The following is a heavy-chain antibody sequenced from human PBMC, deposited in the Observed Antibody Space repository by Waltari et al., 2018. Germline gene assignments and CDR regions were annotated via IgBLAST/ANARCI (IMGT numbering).Heavy chain of an antibody. J-gene: IGHJ6*02. CDR1: GGTFSSYA. CDR3: ARVGIAAADYYYYGMDV. D-gene: IGHD6-13*01. CDR2: IIPIFGTA. Sequence: QVQLVQSGAEVKKPGSSVKVSCKASGGTFSSYAISWVRQAPGQGLEWMGGIIPIFGTANYAQKVQGRVTITADESTSTAYMELSSLRSEDTAVYYCARVGIAAADYYYYGMDVWGQGTTVTVSS. V-gene: IGHV1-69*01.